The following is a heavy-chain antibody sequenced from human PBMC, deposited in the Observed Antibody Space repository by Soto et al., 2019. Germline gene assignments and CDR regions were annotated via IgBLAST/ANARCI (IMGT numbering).Heavy chain of an antibody. D-gene: IGHD2-2*01. Sequence: GASVKVSCKASGYTFTDYYIHWVRQAPGQGLEWVGWINPDSGGTNLAQRFQGRVTMTSDTSINTAHMELSSLRSDDTAVYYCAIRTGQLAIISEFDGDWFFEIWGRGTLVTVSS. CDR1: GYTFTDYY. CDR3: AIRTGQLAIISEFDGDWFFEI. CDR2: INPDSGGT. V-gene: IGHV1-2*02. J-gene: IGHJ2*01.